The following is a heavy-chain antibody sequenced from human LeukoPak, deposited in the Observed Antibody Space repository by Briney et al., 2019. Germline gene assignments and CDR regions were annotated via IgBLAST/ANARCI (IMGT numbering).Heavy chain of an antibody. Sequence: GRSLRLSCSASGFTFSRYGMHWVRQAPGKGLEWVAFSWYDGTSTDYADSVKRRFSVSRDNSENTVSLQMNSLRADDTAVYYCARGYDRAFDIWGQGTMVTVSS. CDR2: SWYDGTST. CDR1: GFTFSRYG. D-gene: IGHD2-2*01. V-gene: IGHV3-33*01. CDR3: ARGYDRAFDI. J-gene: IGHJ3*02.